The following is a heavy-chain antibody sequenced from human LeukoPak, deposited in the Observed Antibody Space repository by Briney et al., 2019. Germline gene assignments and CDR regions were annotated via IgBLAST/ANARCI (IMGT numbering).Heavy chain of an antibody. CDR2: FYYSGST. J-gene: IGHJ4*02. Sequence: SETLSLTCAVSGGSISSYYWSWIRQPPGKGLEWIGYFYYSGSTNYSPSLKSRVTISIDTSKNQFSLKLSSVTAADTAVYYCARLETGYFDYWGQGTLVTVSS. D-gene: IGHD7-27*01. CDR3: ARLETGYFDY. V-gene: IGHV4-59*08. CDR1: GGSISSYY.